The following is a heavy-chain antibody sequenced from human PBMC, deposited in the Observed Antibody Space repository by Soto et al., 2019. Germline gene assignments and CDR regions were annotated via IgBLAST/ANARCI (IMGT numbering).Heavy chain of an antibody. CDR1: GGTFSCYA. V-gene: IGHV1-69*01. Sequence: QVQLVQSGAEVKMPGSSVKVSCKSSGGTFSCYAISWVRQAPGVGLEWMGGIIPISGTPNYAQQFQGSVTITADESTGTAYMELSSLRSEDTAVYSCASDWATGGGNSYYHFYGMDGWGQGTTVTVSS. J-gene: IGHJ6*02. CDR2: IIPISGTP. D-gene: IGHD2-15*01. CDR3: ASDWATGGGNSYYHFYGMDG.